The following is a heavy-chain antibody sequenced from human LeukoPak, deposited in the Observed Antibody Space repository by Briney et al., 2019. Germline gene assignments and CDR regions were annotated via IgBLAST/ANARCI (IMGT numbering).Heavy chain of an antibody. J-gene: IGHJ3*02. V-gene: IGHV4-34*01. CDR2: INHSGST. D-gene: IGHD3-10*01. Sequence: TSETLSLTCAVYGGSFSGYYWSWIRQPPGKGLEWIGEINHSGSTNYNPSLKSRVTISVDTSKNQFSLKLSSVTAADTAVYYCARGGGWFGPSDAFDTWGQGTMVTVSS. CDR1: GGSFSGYY. CDR3: ARGGGWFGPSDAFDT.